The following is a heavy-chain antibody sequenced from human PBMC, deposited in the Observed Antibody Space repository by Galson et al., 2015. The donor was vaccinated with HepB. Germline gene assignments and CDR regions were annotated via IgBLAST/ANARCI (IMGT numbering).Heavy chain of an antibody. CDR3: ARDPCTSAWDRCRAPSTAF. D-gene: IGHD1-1*01. CDR2: INHDGSEK. J-gene: IGHJ1*01. V-gene: IGHV3-7*01. CDR1: GFTFSKHW. Sequence: SLRLSCAASGFTFSKHWMAWVRQAPGKGLERVASINHDGSEKHDVDSVKGRFTISRDNAKNSLYLQMNSLRAEDTAVYYCARDPCTSAWDRCRAPSTAFCGQRTLLTASS.